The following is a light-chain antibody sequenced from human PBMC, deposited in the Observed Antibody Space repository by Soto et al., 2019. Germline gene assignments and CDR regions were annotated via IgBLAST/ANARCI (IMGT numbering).Light chain of an antibody. Sequence: DIQMTQSPSSLSASVGDRVTITCRASQSIGSYLNWYKQKPGNAPKLLIQGASSLQSGVPSRFSGGGSGTDFTLTISRLQPEDFATYYCQKSDRSPYTFGQGTKLEIK. J-gene: IGKJ2*01. CDR2: GAS. CDR1: QSIGSY. V-gene: IGKV1-39*01. CDR3: QKSDRSPYT.